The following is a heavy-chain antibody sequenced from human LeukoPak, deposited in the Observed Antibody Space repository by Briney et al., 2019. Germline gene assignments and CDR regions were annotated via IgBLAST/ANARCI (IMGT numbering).Heavy chain of an antibody. D-gene: IGHD2-2*01. Sequence: SETLSLTCTVSGGSISSYYWSWIRQPAGKGLEWIGRIYTSGSTNYNPSLKSRVTMSVDTSKNQFSLKLSPVTAADTAVYYCARDRPAARGYYFDYWGQGTLVTVSS. CDR2: IYTSGST. CDR3: ARDRPAARGYYFDY. J-gene: IGHJ4*02. CDR1: GGSISSYY. V-gene: IGHV4-4*07.